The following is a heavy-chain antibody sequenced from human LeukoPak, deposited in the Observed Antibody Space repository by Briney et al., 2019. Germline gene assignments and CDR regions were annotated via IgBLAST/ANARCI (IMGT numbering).Heavy chain of an antibody. V-gene: IGHV3-7*01. J-gene: IGHJ6*03. CDR3: ARGPHCSSTSCHYYYYYMDV. CDR2: IRQDGSEK. Sequence: PGGSLRLSCAASGFTFSSYWMSWVRQAQGKGLEWVANIRQDGSEKYYVDSVKGRFTISRDNAKNSLYLQMNSLRAEDTAVYYCARGPHCSSTSCHYYYYYMDVWGKGTTVTVSS. D-gene: IGHD2-2*01. CDR1: GFTFSSYW.